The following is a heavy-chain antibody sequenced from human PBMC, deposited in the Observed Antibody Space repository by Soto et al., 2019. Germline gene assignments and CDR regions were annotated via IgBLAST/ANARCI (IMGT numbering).Heavy chain of an antibody. CDR1: GYTFTGYY. CDR2: INPNSGGT. CDR3: ARGRRADYYGSGSYYTPNYFDY. J-gene: IGHJ4*02. Sequence: QVQLVQSGAEVKKPGASVKVSCKASGYTFTGYYMHWVRQAPGQGLEWMGWINPNSGGTNYAQKFKGWVTMTRDTSISTAYMELSRLRSDDTAVYYCARGRRADYYGSGSYYTPNYFDYWGQGTLVTVSS. V-gene: IGHV1-2*04. D-gene: IGHD3-10*01.